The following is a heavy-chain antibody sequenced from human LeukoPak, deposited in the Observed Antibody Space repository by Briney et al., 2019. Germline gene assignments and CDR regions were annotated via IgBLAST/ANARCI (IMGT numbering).Heavy chain of an antibody. Sequence: SETLSLTCAVYGGSFSGYYWSWIRQPPGKGLEWIGEINHSGSTNYNPSLKSRVTISVDTSKNQFSLKLSSVTAADTAVYYCARDLRWLQLYYFDYWGQGTLVTVSS. D-gene: IGHD5-24*01. CDR1: GGSFSGYY. J-gene: IGHJ4*02. CDR2: INHSGST. V-gene: IGHV4-34*01. CDR3: ARDLRWLQLYYFDY.